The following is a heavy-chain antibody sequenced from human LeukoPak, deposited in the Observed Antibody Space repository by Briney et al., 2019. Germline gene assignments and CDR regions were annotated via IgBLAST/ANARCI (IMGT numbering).Heavy chain of an antibody. V-gene: IGHV1-8*01. D-gene: IGHD7-27*01. CDR3: VRTPPNWGADY. CDR2: MSPNSGIT. J-gene: IGHJ4*02. CDR1: GYTFTSYD. Sequence: GASVKVSCKASGYTFTSYDSNWVRQATGQVLEWMGWMSPNSGITGYAQKFQGRVTMTRNTAISTAYMELSSLRSEDTAVYYCVRTPPNWGADYWGQGTLVTVSS.